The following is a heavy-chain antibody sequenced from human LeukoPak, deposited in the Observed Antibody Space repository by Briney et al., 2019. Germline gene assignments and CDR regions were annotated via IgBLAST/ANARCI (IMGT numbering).Heavy chain of an antibody. CDR3: ARVSVAATNSFDY. V-gene: IGHV4-61*02. D-gene: IGHD1-26*01. Sequence: SETLSLTCTVSGGSISSGSYYWSWIRQPAGKELEWIGRIYASGSANCNPSLKSRVTMSVDTSKNQFSLKLSSVTAADTAVYYCARVSVAATNSFDYWGQGTLVTVSS. CDR2: IYASGSA. J-gene: IGHJ4*02. CDR1: GGSISSGSYY.